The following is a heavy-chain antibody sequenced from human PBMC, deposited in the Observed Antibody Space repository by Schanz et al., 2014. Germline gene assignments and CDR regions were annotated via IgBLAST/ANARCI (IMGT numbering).Heavy chain of an antibody. CDR1: GFSFSLYA. Sequence: AQLVESGGGLVQPGGSLRLSCAASGFSFSLYAMNWVCQAPGQGLEWVSSITTGGNTYYRDSVKGRFTISRDNSNNTVFLQMNSLRAEDTAVYYCAKDFFIGVARGVIISHDAIDIWGRGTKVTVSS. CDR2: ITTGGNT. D-gene: IGHD3-10*01. V-gene: IGHV3-23*04. CDR3: AKDFFIGVARGVIISHDAIDI. J-gene: IGHJ3*02.